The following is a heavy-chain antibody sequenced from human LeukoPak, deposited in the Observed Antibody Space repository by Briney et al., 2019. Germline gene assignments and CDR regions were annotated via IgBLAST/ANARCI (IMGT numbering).Heavy chain of an antibody. V-gene: IGHV5-51*01. J-gene: IGHJ4*02. CDR2: IRPDDSDT. CDR3: TRARHGNCYWDH. D-gene: IGHD1-7*01. Sequence: GESLKISCKDSEYSFTNYWIGWVRQMPGKGLEWMGIIRPDDSDTRYSPSFQGQATISADKSTSTAYLQWSSLKASDTAMYYCTRARHGNCYWDHWGQGTLVTVSS. CDR1: EYSFTNYW.